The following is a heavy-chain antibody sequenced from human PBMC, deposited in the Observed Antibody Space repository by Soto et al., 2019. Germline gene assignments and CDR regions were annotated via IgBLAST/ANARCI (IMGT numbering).Heavy chain of an antibody. Sequence: PSETLSLTCTVPSAPVRSSTYTWGWIRQLPGKGLEWIGSIYYSGSTYYNPSLNSRVTVSVDTSKNQFSLKVTSVTAADTAVYYCARLHGYCISSSCHGHYAMDVWGQGTTVT. CDR3: ARLHGYCISSSCHGHYAMDV. CDR1: SAPVRSSTYT. D-gene: IGHD2-2*01. V-gene: IGHV4-39*01. CDR2: IYYSGST. J-gene: IGHJ6*02.